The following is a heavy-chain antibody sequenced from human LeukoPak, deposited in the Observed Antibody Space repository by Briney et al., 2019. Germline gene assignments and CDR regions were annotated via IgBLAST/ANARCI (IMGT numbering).Heavy chain of an antibody. J-gene: IGHJ5*02. CDR2: INSDGSST. V-gene: IGHV3-74*01. CDR1: GFTFSSYW. Sequence: PGGSLRLSCAASGFTFSSYWMHWVRQAPGKGLVWVSRINSDGSSTSYADSVKGRFTISRDNAKNTLYLQMNSLRAEDTAVYYCARVSGSRYCSGGSCYSGWFDPWGQGSLVTVSS. CDR3: ARVSGSRYCSGGSCYSGWFDP. D-gene: IGHD2-15*01.